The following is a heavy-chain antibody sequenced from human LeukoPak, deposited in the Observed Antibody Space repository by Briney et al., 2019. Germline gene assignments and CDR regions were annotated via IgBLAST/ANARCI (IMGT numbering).Heavy chain of an antibody. CDR3: TRDRAGTQSWVEFDL. V-gene: IGHV3-66*03. J-gene: IGHJ5*02. CDR1: GFSVSSTY. CDR2: IYTSGST. D-gene: IGHD3-10*01. Sequence: GGSLRLSCAASGFSVSSTYMSWVRKAPGTGLEWVSLIYTSGSTFYADSVMGRFTISRDNSKNTLFLQMNSLRAEDSAVYYCTRDRAGTQSWVEFDLWGQGTLVTVSS.